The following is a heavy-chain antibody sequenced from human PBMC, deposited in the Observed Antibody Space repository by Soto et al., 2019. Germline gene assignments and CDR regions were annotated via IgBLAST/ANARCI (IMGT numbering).Heavy chain of an antibody. D-gene: IGHD5-12*01. Sequence: QVQLQQWGAGLLKPSETLSLTCAVYGGSFSGYYWRWIRQPPGKGLEWIGEINHSESTNYNPCLKSRVTISVDTSKNQVSRQLNFVSAAATAVYYWARGRWLRSSLVYWGQGTLVTVSS. CDR1: GGSFSGYY. V-gene: IGHV4-34*01. J-gene: IGHJ4*02. CDR2: INHSEST. CDR3: ARGRWLRSSLVY.